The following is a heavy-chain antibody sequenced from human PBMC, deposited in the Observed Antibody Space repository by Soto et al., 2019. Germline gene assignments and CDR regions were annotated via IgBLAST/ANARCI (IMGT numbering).Heavy chain of an antibody. V-gene: IGHV4-59*01. J-gene: IGHJ6*02. CDR3: ARAVEVLRTYYDFWSGYLLANGLDV. Sequence: SETLSLTCTVSGGSISSYYWSWIRQPPGKGLEWIGYIYYSGSTNYNPSLKSRVTISVDTSKNQFSLKLSSVTAADTAVYYCARAVEVLRTYYDFWSGYLLANGLDVWGQGTTVTVSS. CDR2: IYYSGST. CDR1: GGSISSYY. D-gene: IGHD3-3*01.